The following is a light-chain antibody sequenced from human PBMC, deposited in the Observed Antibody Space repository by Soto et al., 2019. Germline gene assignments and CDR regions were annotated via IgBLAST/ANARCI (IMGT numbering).Light chain of an antibody. J-gene: IGLJ3*02. CDR2: EVT. CDR1: SSDVASYNL. Sequence: QSALTQPASVSGSPGQSITISCTGTSSDVASYNLVSWYQQHPGKAPKLMIYEVTKRPLGVSNHFSGSKSGNTASLTISGLQAEDEADYYCCSYAGSSTWVFGGGTQLTV. CDR3: CSYAGSSTWV. V-gene: IGLV2-23*02.